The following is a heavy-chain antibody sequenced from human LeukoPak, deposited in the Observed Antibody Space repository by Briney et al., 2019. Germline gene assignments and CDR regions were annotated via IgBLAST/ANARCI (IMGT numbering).Heavy chain of an antibody. J-gene: IGHJ4*02. CDR3: ARQATPSLPERDSSSYNPFDF. D-gene: IGHD3-22*01. CDR2: ISNSGST. V-gene: IGHV4-61*05. Sequence: SETLSLTCTVSGGSISSSSYYWSWLRQPPGKGLEWIGYISNSGSTNYNPSLKSRITISVDTSKNQFALKLSSVTAADTAMYYCARQATPSLPERDSSSYNPFDFRGQGTLVTVSS. CDR1: GGSISSSSYY.